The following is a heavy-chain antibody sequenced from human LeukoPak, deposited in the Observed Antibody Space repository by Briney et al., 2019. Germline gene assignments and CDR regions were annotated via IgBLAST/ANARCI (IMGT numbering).Heavy chain of an antibody. Sequence: GGPLRLSCAVSGITLSNYGMSWVRQAPGKGLECVAGISGSGGGTYYADSVKGRFTISRDNPKNTLYLQMNSLRAEDTAVYFCAKRGVVIRVILVGFHKEAYYFDSWGQGALVTVSS. CDR1: GITLSNYG. V-gene: IGHV3-23*01. D-gene: IGHD3-22*01. CDR2: ISGSGGGT. J-gene: IGHJ4*02. CDR3: AKRGVVIRVILVGFHKEAYYFDS.